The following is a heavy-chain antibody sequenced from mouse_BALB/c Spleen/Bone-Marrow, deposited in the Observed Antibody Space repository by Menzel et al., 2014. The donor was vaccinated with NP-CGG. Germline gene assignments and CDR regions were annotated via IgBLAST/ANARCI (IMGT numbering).Heavy chain of an antibody. CDR2: IWNDGST. Sequence: VQLQQSGPGLVAPSRSLSITCTISGFSLTSYGVHWVRQPPGKGLEWLTVIWNDGSTTYNSALKSRLTISKDNSKSQVFLKMNSLQTDDTGMYYCAKHGGGYFDYWGQGTSLTVSS. CDR3: AKHGGGYFDY. CDR1: GFSLTSYG. V-gene: IGHV2-6-1*01. J-gene: IGHJ2*02.